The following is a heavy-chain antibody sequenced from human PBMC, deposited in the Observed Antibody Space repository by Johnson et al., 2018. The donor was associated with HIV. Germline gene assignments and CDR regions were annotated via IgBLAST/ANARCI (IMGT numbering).Heavy chain of an antibody. Sequence: VQLVESGGGLVKPGGSLRLSCAASGFTVSRNYMNWVRQAPGKGLEWVSVIYSGGSTYYADSVKGRFTISRDNSRNTLFLQMNSLRAEDTGVYYCVRRFYDSSAFDIWGQGTLVTVSS. V-gene: IGHV3-66*02. CDR2: IYSGGST. D-gene: IGHD3-22*01. J-gene: IGHJ3*02. CDR3: VRRFYDSSAFDI. CDR1: GFTVSRNY.